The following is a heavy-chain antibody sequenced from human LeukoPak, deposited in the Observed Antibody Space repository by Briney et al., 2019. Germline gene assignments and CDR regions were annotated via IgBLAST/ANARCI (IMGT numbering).Heavy chain of an antibody. Sequence: PGGSLRLSCAASGFTFSDHSMHWVRQAPGKGLEWVAVILHDGSNKHYADSVKGRFTISRDNSKNTLYLQMNSLRAEDTAVYYCARDRSDSSSWYGRAYYFDYWGQGTLVTVSS. CDR2: ILHDGSNK. CDR3: ARDRSDSSSWYGRAYYFDY. D-gene: IGHD6-13*01. V-gene: IGHV3-30*04. CDR1: GFTFSDHS. J-gene: IGHJ4*02.